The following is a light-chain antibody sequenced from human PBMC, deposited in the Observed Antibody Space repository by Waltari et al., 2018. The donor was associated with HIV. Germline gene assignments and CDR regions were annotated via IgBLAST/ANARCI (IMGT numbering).Light chain of an antibody. J-gene: IGLJ1*01. Sequence: QSVLPQPPSVSGAPGQRVTISCTGSSSNIGAGYDVHWYQQLPGRAPKLLLYDNTKRPSGVPDRFAGSKSGTSAALAITGLQAVDETDYYCQSYDTSLSASVFGTGTKVTVL. CDR2: DNT. CDR1: SSNIGAGYD. V-gene: IGLV1-40*01. CDR3: QSYDTSLSASV.